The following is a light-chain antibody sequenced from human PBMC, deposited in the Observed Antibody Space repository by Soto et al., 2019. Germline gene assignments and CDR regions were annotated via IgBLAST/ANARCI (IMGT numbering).Light chain of an antibody. J-gene: IGLJ2*01. CDR1: SSNIGTNT. CDR3: SSYTSSSTLV. V-gene: IGLV1-44*01. CDR2: SND. Sequence: QAVVTQPPSASGTPGQRVSISCSGGSSNIGTNTVNWYQHLPGTAPKLLIFSNDERPSGVPDRFSGSKSGTSASLAISGLQSDDEADYYCSSYTSSSTLVFGGGTKLTVL.